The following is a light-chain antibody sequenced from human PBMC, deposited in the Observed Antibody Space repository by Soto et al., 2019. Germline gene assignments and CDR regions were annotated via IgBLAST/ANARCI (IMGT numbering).Light chain of an antibody. CDR3: QQYNSYPWT. CDR2: KAS. V-gene: IGKV1-5*03. J-gene: IGKJ1*01. Sequence: IQMTQSPSTLSASVLGRFTITFRASQSISSWLAWYQQKPGKAPKLLIYKASSLESGVPPRFSGSGSGTEFTLTISSLQPDDFATYYCQQYNSYPWTFGQGTKVDIK. CDR1: QSISSW.